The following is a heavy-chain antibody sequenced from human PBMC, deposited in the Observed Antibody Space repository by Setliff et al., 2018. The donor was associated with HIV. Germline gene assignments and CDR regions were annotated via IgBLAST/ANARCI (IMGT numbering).Heavy chain of an antibody. Sequence: GGSLRLSCAASGFTFNDYAMHWVRQAPGKGLEWVAVIWHDGSNQYYADSVKGRFTISRDNSNNTLYLHMNNLRADDTAVYYCTRGQRLTIFGVVIRRDWFDPWGQGTLVTVSS. CDR1: GFTFNDYA. V-gene: IGHV3-33*01. J-gene: IGHJ5*02. CDR3: TRGQRLTIFGVVIRRDWFDP. CDR2: IWHDGSNQ. D-gene: IGHD3-3*01.